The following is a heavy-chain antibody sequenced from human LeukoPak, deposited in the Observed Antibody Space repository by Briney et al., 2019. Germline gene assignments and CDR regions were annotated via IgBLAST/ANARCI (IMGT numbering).Heavy chain of an antibody. Sequence: PGGSLRLSCAASGFTFSSYSMNWVRQAPGKGLEWVSSISSSSSYIYYADSVKGRFTISRDNAKNSLYLQMNSLRAEDTAVYYCARDWRDGYNYFDYWGQGTLVTVSS. V-gene: IGHV3-21*01. CDR1: GFTFSSYS. CDR3: ARDWRDGYNYFDY. D-gene: IGHD5-24*01. CDR2: ISSSSSYI. J-gene: IGHJ4*02.